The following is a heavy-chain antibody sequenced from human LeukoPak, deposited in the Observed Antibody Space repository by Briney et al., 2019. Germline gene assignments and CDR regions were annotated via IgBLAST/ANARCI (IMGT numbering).Heavy chain of an antibody. D-gene: IGHD6-19*01. CDR1: GFTFSTYS. V-gene: IGHV3-21*01. CDR3: ARDLNTGYSSGWYIDY. CDR2: ISSSSTYI. Sequence: GGSLRLSCAASGFTFSTYSMNWVRQAPGKGLEWVSSISSSSTYIYYADSLKGRFTISRDNAKNSLYLQMNSLRAEDTAVYYCARDLNTGYSSGWYIDYWGQGTLVTVSS. J-gene: IGHJ4*02.